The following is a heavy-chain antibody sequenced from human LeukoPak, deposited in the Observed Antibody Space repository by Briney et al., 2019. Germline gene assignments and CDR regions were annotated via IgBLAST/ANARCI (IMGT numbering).Heavy chain of an antibody. D-gene: IGHD7-27*01. J-gene: IGHJ4*02. CDR1: GLTCRSYW. CDR3: MCWGRDNN. CDR2: INPGGNEI. Sequence: PGGSLRLSCTFAGLTCRSYWMNGVRQAPGKGLEGVANINPGGNEIRSVHSAKGRSIISRDNAKNSLDLQMSSLRVEDTAVYYCMCWGRDNNWGQGILVTVSS. V-gene: IGHV3-7*01.